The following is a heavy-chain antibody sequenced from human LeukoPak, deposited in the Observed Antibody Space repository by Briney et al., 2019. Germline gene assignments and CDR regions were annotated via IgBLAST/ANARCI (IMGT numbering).Heavy chain of an antibody. CDR2: ISAYNGNT. Sequence: GASVKVSCKASGYTFTSYGISWVRQAPGQGLEWMGWISAYNGNTNYAQKLQGRVTMTTDTSTSTAYMELRSLRSDDTAVYYCARDPLGYCSGGSCPPVDAFDIWGQGTMVTVSS. CDR3: ARDPLGYCSGGSCPPVDAFDI. V-gene: IGHV1-18*01. D-gene: IGHD2-15*01. CDR1: GYTFTSYG. J-gene: IGHJ3*02.